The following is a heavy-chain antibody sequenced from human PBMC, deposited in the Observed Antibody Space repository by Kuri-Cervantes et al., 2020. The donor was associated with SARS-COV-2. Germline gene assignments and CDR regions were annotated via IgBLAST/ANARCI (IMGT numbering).Heavy chain of an antibody. Sequence: SVKVSCKASGGTFSSYAISWVRQAPGQGLEWMGGIIPIFGTANYAQKFQGRVTITADKSTSTAYMELSSLRSEDTAVYYCSRDGSGFGDRLSGYSSSSDYYYYYGMDVWGQGTTVTVSS. D-gene: IGHD6-6*01. J-gene: IGHJ6*02. CDR2: IIPIFGTA. CDR3: SRDGSGFGDRLSGYSSSSDYYYYYGMDV. V-gene: IGHV1-69*06. CDR1: GGTFSSYA.